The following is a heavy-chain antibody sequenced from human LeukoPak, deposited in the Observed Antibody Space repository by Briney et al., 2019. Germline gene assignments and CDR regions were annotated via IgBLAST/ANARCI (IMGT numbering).Heavy chain of an antibody. D-gene: IGHD6-6*01. CDR1: GGSISSHY. V-gene: IGHV4-59*11. CDR3: ARDSGSSSSAFYYHYYMDV. Sequence: SETLSLTCTVSGGSISSHYWSWIRQPPGKGLEWIGYIYYSGSTNYNPSLKSRVTISVDTSKNQFSLKLSSVTAADTAVYYCARDSGSSSSAFYYHYYMDVWGKGTTVTVSS. CDR2: IYYSGST. J-gene: IGHJ6*03.